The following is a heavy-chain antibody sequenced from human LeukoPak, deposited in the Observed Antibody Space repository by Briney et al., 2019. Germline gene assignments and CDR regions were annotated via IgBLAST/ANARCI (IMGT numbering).Heavy chain of an antibody. CDR3: ANRGPFDY. Sequence: GGSLRLSCAASGFTFSSYEMNWVRQAPGKGLEWVSYISASGSTINYADSVKGRFTISRDNAKNSLSLQMNSLRPEDTAVYSCANRGPFDYWGQGTLVTVSS. J-gene: IGHJ4*02. D-gene: IGHD1-14*01. CDR1: GFTFSSYE. CDR2: ISASGSTI. V-gene: IGHV3-48*03.